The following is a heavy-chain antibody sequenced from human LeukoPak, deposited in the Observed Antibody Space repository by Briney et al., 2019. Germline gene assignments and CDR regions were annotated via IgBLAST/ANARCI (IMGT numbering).Heavy chain of an antibody. D-gene: IGHD2-2*02. CDR1: GFTFSSYA. CDR2: ISYDGSNK. V-gene: IGHV3-30-3*01. CDR3: ARGGCSSTSCFTTYYYYYYMDV. J-gene: IGHJ6*03. Sequence: PGRSLRLSCAASGFTFSSYAMHWVRQAPGKGLEWVAVISYDGSNKYYADSVKGRFTISRDNSKNTLYLQMNSLRAEDTAVYYCARGGCSSTSCFTTYYYYYYMDVWGKGTTVTVSS.